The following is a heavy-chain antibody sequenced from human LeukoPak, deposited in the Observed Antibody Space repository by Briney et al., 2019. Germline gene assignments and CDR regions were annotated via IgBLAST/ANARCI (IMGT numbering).Heavy chain of an antibody. Sequence: PSQTLSLTCTVSGDSISSGDYYWSWIRQPAGKGLEWIGYIYYSGSTNYNPSLKSRVTISVDTSKNQFSLKLSSVTAADTAVYYCARHKPEDYGGNGLSAYYYMDVWGKGTTVTISS. J-gene: IGHJ6*03. CDR3: ARHKPEDYGGNGLSAYYYMDV. D-gene: IGHD4-23*01. CDR2: IYYSGST. V-gene: IGHV4-61*10. CDR1: GDSISSGDYY.